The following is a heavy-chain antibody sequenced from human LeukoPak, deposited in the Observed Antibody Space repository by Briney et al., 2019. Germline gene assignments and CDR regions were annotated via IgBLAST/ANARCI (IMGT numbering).Heavy chain of an antibody. J-gene: IGHJ5*02. CDR1: GYTFTGYY. CDR2: INPNSGGT. CDR3: ARGRAGTTSWFDP. Sequence: ASVKVSCKASGYTFTGYYIHWVRQAPGQGFEWMGWINPNSGGTNYAQKFQGRVTVTRDTSINTAYMELSRLRSDDTAVYYCARGRAGTTSWFDPWGQGTPVTVSS. D-gene: IGHD6-19*01. V-gene: IGHV1-2*02.